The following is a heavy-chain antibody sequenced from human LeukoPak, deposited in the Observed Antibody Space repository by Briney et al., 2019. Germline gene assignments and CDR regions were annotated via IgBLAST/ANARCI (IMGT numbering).Heavy chain of an antibody. V-gene: IGHV4-39*01. D-gene: IGHD2-21*02. CDR1: GGSISSSSYY. CDR3: ARREVTAISRYYYYYMDV. CDR2: IYYSGST. J-gene: IGHJ6*03. Sequence: SETLSLTCTVSGGSISSSSYYWGWIRQPPGKGLEWIGSIYYSGSTYYNPSLKSRVTISVDTSKNQFSLKLSSVTAADTAVYYCARREVTAISRYYYYYMDVWGKGTTVTISS.